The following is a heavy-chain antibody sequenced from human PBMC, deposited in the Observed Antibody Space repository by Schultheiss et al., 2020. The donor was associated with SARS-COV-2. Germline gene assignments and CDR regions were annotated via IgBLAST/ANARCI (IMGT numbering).Heavy chain of an antibody. J-gene: IGHJ4*02. CDR1: GFTFSSYG. CDR3: AREIAAPDDY. Sequence: GGSLRLSCAASGFTFSSYGMHWVRQAPGKGLEWVGRIKSKTDGGTTDYAAPVKGRFTISRDDSKNTLYLQMNSLRAEDTAVYYCAREIAAPDDYWGQGTLVTVSS. D-gene: IGHD6-6*01. CDR2: IKSKTDGGTT. V-gene: IGHV3-15*07.